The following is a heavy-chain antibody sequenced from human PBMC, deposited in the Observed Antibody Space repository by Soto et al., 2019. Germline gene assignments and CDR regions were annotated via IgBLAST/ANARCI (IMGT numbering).Heavy chain of an antibody. CDR2: IYSGGST. V-gene: IGHV3-66*01. CDR1: GFTVSSNY. D-gene: IGHD3-9*01. J-gene: IGHJ6*04. Sequence: GGSLRLSCAASGFTVSSNYMSWVRQAPGKGLEWVSVIYSGGSTYYADSVKGRFIISRDNSKNTLYLQMNSLRAEDTAVYYCAREKRLRYFDWFSMDVWGKGTTVTVSS. CDR3: AREKRLRYFDWFSMDV.